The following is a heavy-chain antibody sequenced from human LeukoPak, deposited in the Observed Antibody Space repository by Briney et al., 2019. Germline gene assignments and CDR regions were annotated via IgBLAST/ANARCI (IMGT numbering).Heavy chain of an antibody. D-gene: IGHD2-15*01. CDR2: ISNNGGYT. Sequence: PGGSLRLSCAASGFTVSSNQMTWVRQAPGKGLEWVSAISNNGGYTYYADSVQGRFTISRDNSKSTLCLQMNSLRAEDTAVYYCAKQLGYCSDGSCYFPYWGQGTLVTVSS. V-gene: IGHV3-23*01. CDR1: GFTVSSNQ. J-gene: IGHJ4*02. CDR3: AKQLGYCSDGSCYFPY.